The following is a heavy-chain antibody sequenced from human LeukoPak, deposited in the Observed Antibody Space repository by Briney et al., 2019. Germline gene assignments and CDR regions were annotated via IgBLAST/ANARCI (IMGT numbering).Heavy chain of an antibody. V-gene: IGHV3-15*01. J-gene: IGHJ4*02. Sequence: GGSLRLSCAASGFSFNNAWMTWVRQAPGKGLEWVARIKSKTDAGTTDYAAPVKGRFTISRDDSKNMLYLQINSLKTEDTAVYYCTAVVGYSSKYWGQGTLVTVSS. CDR2: IKSKTDAGTT. CDR3: TAVVGYSSKY. CDR1: GFSFNNAW. D-gene: IGHD1-26*01.